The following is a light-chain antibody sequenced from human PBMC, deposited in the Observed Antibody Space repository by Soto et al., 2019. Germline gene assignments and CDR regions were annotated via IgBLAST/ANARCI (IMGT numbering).Light chain of an antibody. CDR2: AAS. J-gene: IGKJ1*01. V-gene: IGKV1-8*01. CDR1: QGISSY. Sequence: AIRMTQSQSSLSASTGDRVTITCRASQGISSYLAWYQQKPGKAPKLLLDAASTLQSGGPSRFSGSGSGTDFNLTISCLQSEDLSTYYCQQYYSYPRTCGQGTKVEIK. CDR3: QQYYSYPRT.